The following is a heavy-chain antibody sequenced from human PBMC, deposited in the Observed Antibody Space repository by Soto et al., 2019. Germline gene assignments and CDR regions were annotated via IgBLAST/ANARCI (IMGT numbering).Heavy chain of an antibody. D-gene: IGHD2-2*01. CDR2: ISYDGSNK. CDR1: GFTFSSYA. Sequence: VQLLESGGGVVQPGRSLRLSCAASGFTFSSYAMHWVRQAPGKGLEWVAVISYDGSNKYYADSVKGRFTISRDNSKNTLYLQMNSLRAEDTAVYYCATDVVPAAYSPSYYYYGMDVWGQGTTVTVSS. CDR3: ATDVVPAAYSPSYYYYGMDV. V-gene: IGHV3-30-3*01. J-gene: IGHJ6*02.